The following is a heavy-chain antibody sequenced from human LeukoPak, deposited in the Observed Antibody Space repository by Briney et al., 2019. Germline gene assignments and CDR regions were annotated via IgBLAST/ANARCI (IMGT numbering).Heavy chain of an antibody. Sequence: SETLSLTCTVSGGSISSYYWSWIRQPPGKGLEWIGYIYYSGSTNYNPSLRSRVTISVDTSKNQFSLKLSFVTAADTAVYYCARGGNYGDYDGYFDYWGQGTLVTVSS. CDR1: GGSISSYY. V-gene: IGHV4-59*08. J-gene: IGHJ4*02. CDR2: IYYSGST. CDR3: ARGGNYGDYDGYFDY. D-gene: IGHD4-17*01.